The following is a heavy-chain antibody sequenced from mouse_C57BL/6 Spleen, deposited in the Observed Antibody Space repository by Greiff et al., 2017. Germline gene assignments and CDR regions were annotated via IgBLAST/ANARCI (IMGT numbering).Heavy chain of an antibody. Sequence: QVQLQQPGAELVKPGASVKLSCKASGYTFTSYWMQWVKQRPGQGLEWIGEIDPSDSYTNYNQKFKGKATLTVDTSSSTAYMQLSSLTSEDSAVYYCARSRIYYYGSSDVDYAMDYWGQGTSVTVSS. CDR3: ARSRIYYYGSSDVDYAMDY. V-gene: IGHV1-50*01. J-gene: IGHJ4*01. CDR2: IDPSDSYT. D-gene: IGHD1-1*01. CDR1: GYTFTSYW.